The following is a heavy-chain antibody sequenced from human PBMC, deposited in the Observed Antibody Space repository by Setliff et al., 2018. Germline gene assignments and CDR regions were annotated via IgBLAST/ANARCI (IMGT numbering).Heavy chain of an antibody. CDR1: GGSISSYY. J-gene: IGHJ6*03. V-gene: IGHV4-4*07. CDR2: IYIGGSA. CDR3: AREQWLDPPGYYYMDV. D-gene: IGHD6-19*01. Sequence: PSETLSLTCTVSGGSISSYYWSWIRQPAGKGREWIGHIYIGGSANYNPSLKSRVTMSIDTSTNQFSLKLNSVTAADMAVYYYAREQWLDPPGYYYMDVWAKGTTVTVSS.